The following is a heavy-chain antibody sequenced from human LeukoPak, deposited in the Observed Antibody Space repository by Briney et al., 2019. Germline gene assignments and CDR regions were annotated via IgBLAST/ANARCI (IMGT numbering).Heavy chain of an antibody. CDR3: ARNPLVGGIAFDI. D-gene: IGHD6-13*01. J-gene: IGHJ3*02. V-gene: IGHV4-4*09. CDR2: IYTSGGT. CDR1: GGSISSYY. Sequence: SETLSLTCTVSGGSISSYYWSWIRQPPGKGLEWIGYIYTSGGTNYNPSLRSRVTISVDTSKNQFSLKLSSVTAADTAVYYCARNPLVGGIAFDIWGQGTMVTVSS.